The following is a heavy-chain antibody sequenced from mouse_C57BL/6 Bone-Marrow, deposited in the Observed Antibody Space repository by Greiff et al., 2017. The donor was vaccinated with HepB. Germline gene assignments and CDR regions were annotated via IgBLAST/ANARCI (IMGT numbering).Heavy chain of an antibody. CDR3: ARHGGGLRTPFAY. CDR1: EYEFPSHD. V-gene: IGHV5-2*01. D-gene: IGHD2-4*01. CDR2: INSDGGST. J-gene: IGHJ3*01. Sequence: EVKLVESGGGLVQPGESLKLSCESNEYEFPSHDMSWVRKTPEKKLELVAAINSDGGSTYYPDTMERRFIIPSDNTKKTRYQQMSSLRSEDTALYYCARHGGGLRTPFAYWGQGTLVTVSA.